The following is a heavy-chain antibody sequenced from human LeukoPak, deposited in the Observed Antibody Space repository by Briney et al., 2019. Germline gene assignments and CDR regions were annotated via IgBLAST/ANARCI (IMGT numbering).Heavy chain of an antibody. Sequence: ASVKVSCKASGYTFTSYSINWERQAPGQGLEWMGWISAYNGNTKYAQKVQGRVTMTTDTSTSTAYMELRSLRSDDTAVYYCARGLGGSGSYFLTFDYWGQGTLVTVSS. V-gene: IGHV1-18*01. D-gene: IGHD1-26*01. CDR2: ISAYNGNT. CDR1: GYTFTSYS. J-gene: IGHJ4*02. CDR3: ARGLGGSGSYFLTFDY.